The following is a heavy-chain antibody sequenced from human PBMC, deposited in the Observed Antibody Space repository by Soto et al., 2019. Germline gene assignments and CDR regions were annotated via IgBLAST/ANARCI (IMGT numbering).Heavy chain of an antibody. D-gene: IGHD2-2*01. Sequence: ASVKVSCKASGYTFTSYDINWVRQATGQGLEWMGWMNPNSGNTGYAQKFQGRVTMTRNTSISTAYMELSSLRSEDTAVYYCARGLAYQLPLDPWGQGTLVTVSS. CDR2: MNPNSGNT. CDR1: GYTFTSYD. V-gene: IGHV1-8*01. J-gene: IGHJ5*02. CDR3: ARGLAYQLPLDP.